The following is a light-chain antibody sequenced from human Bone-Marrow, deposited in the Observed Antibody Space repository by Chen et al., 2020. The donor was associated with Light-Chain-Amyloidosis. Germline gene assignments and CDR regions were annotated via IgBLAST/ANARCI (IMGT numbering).Light chain of an antibody. CDR3: QSADSSGTYEVI. J-gene: IGLJ2*01. CDR2: RDT. CDR1: DLPTKY. Sequence: SYELTQPPSVSVSPGQTARITCSGDDLPTKYAYWYQQKPGQAPVLVIHRDTERPSGISERFSGSSSGTTATLTISAVQAADEADYHCQSADSSGTYEVIFGGGTKLTVL. V-gene: IGLV3-25*03.